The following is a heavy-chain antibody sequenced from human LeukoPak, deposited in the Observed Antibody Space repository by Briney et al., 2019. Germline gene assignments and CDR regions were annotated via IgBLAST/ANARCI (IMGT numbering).Heavy chain of an antibody. V-gene: IGHV4-39*02. J-gene: IGHJ4*02. D-gene: IGHD3-10*01. CDR1: GGSISSSTYY. Sequence: SETLSLTCTVSGGSISSSTYYWGWIRQPPGKGLEWIGSTHYSGSIYYNPSLDSRVTISVDTSKNQFSLKLSSVTAADTAVYYCAREDYYGLVSWGQGTLVTVSS. CDR2: THYSGSI. CDR3: AREDYYGLVS.